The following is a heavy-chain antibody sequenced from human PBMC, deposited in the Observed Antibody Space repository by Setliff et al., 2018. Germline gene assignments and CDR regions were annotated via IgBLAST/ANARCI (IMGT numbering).Heavy chain of an antibody. V-gene: IGHV4-39*07. CDR1: GGSISSSSYY. D-gene: IGHD5-12*01. CDR2: IYYSGST. CDR3: ARAPPPWLQSLGGDY. Sequence: SETLSLTCTVSGGSISSSSYYWGWIRQPPGKGLEWIGSIYYSGSTNYNPSLKSRVTISVDPSKNQFSLTLTSVTAADTAVYYCARAPPPWLQSLGGDYWGQGTLVTVSS. J-gene: IGHJ4*02.